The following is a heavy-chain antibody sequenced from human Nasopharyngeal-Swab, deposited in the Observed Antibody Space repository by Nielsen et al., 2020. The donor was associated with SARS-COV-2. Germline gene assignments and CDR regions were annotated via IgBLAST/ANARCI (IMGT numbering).Heavy chain of an antibody. CDR2: IYPGDSDT. CDR3: ARLVSTTVTTTYFDY. CDR1: GYSFTSYW. D-gene: IGHD4-17*01. Sequence: GESLKISCKGPGYSFTSYWIGWVRQMPGKGLEWMGIIYPGDSDTRYSPSFQGQVTISADKSISTAYLQWSSLKASDTAMYYCARLVSTTVTTTYFDYWGQGTLVTVSS. V-gene: IGHV5-51*01. J-gene: IGHJ4*02.